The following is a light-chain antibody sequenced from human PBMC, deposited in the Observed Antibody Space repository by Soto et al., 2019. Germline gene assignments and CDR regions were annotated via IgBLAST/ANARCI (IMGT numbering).Light chain of an antibody. V-gene: IGKV3-15*01. CDR1: QSVNSN. Sequence: EIGMTQSPATLSVSPGERATLSFRVSQSVNSNLAWYQQKPGQDPRLLIYGASTMATVIPPRFSGSGSGTEFNLTISSLQSEAFEVDYCQQYNNWPNTFGQGTKVDIK. CDR2: GAS. J-gene: IGKJ1*01. CDR3: QQYNNWPNT.